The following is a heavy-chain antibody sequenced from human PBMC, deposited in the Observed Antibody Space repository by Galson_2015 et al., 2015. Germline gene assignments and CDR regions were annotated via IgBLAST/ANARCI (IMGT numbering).Heavy chain of an antibody. J-gene: IGHJ4*02. D-gene: IGHD4-17*01. CDR1: GFTFSSYA. CDR3: EGYGDYGGAPDY. V-gene: IGHV3-30-3*01. CDR2: ISYDGSNK. Sequence: SLRLSCAASGFTFSSYAMHWVRQAPGKGLEWVAVISYDGSNKYYADSVKGRFTISRDNSKNTLYLQMNSLRAEDTAVYYCEGYGDYGGAPDYWGQGTLVTVSS.